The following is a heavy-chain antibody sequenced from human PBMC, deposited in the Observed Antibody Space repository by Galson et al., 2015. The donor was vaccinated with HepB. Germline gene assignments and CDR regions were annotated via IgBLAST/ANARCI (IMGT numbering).Heavy chain of an antibody. CDR1: GGSISSSSYY. D-gene: IGHD6-13*01. CDR2: IYHSGST. Sequence: ETLSLTCTVAGGSISSSSYYWGWIRQPPGKGLEWIGSIYHSGSTYYNPSLKSRVTISVDTSKNQFSLKLSSVTAADTAVYYCARWVIAAAGHDYWGQGTLVTVSS. J-gene: IGHJ4*02. CDR3: ARWVIAAAGHDY. V-gene: IGHV4-39*01.